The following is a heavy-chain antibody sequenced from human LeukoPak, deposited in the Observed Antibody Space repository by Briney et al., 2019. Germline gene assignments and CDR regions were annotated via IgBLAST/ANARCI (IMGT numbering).Heavy chain of an antibody. J-gene: IGHJ3*02. CDR3: AKDPPTVMANAFHI. D-gene: IGHD5-18*01. V-gene: IGHV3-23*01. CDR2: ISGSGGTT. CDR1: GFTFSSYG. Sequence: GGSLRLSCAASGFTFSSYGMSWVRQAPGKGLEWVSGISGSGGTTYYADSVKGRFTISRDNSKNTLYLQMNSLRADGTAVYSCAKDPPTVMANAFHIWGQGAMVTVS.